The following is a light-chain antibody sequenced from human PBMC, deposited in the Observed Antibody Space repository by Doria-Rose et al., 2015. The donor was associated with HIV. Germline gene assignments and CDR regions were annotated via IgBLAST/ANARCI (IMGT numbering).Light chain of an antibody. J-gene: IGKJ1*01. Sequence: TQSPGTLSLSPGERATLSCRASQSFSSTYLAWYQQKPGQAPSLLIYDGSTRATGIPDRFRASESGTDFTLTVNRLEPEDFALYYCHQYGTSWTFGQGTKVE. CDR3: HQYGTSWT. V-gene: IGKV3-20*01. CDR1: QSFSSTY. CDR2: DGS.